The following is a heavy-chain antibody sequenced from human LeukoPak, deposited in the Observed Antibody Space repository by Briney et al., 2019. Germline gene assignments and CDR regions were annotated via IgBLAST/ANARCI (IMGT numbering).Heavy chain of an antibody. CDR2: ISKTSDYI. Sequence: GGSLRLSCAVSGFTFSTYTMNWGRQAPGKGVEWCSAISKTSDYIYYVDSGRGRFTISRDHAKNSLTLQMNNLRAEDTAVYYCARDITYYYDSSGYYYPVWGQGTLVIVSS. D-gene: IGHD3-22*01. V-gene: IGHV3-21*01. CDR1: GFTFSTYT. J-gene: IGHJ1*01. CDR3: ARDITYYYDSSGYYYPV.